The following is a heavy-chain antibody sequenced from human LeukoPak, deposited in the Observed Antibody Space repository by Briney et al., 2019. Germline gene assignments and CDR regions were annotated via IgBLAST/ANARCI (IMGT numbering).Heavy chain of an antibody. V-gene: IGHV3-23*01. CDR3: ARDHLGDSYSDY. J-gene: IGHJ4*02. CDR1: GFTFSSYA. D-gene: IGHD3-10*01. Sequence: GGSLRLSCATSGFTFSSYAMSWVRQAPGKGLEWVSVISGSGVSTYYGDSVKGRFTISRDDSKNTLHLQMNSLRAEDTAVYYCARDHLGDSYSDYWGQGTLVTVSS. CDR2: ISGSGVST.